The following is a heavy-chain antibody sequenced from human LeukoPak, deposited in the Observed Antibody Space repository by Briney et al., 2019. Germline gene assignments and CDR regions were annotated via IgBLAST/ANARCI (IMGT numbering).Heavy chain of an antibody. D-gene: IGHD1-26*01. V-gene: IGHV3-7*03. CDR1: GFTFSNYW. Sequence: GSLRLSCAASGFTFSNYWMSWVRQAPGKGLEWVANIKQDGSQKYSVDSVKGRFTISRDNAKNSVYLQMNSLRAEDTALYYCAKGGTPLRAYWYFDLWGRGTLVTVSS. CDR3: AKGGTPLRAYWYFDL. CDR2: IKQDGSQK. J-gene: IGHJ2*01.